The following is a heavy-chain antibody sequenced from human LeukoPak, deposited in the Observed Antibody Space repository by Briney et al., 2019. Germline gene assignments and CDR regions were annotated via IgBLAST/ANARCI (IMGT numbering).Heavy chain of an antibody. CDR3: AREIPPAGTVAFDY. CDR1: GYTFTSYG. V-gene: IGHV1-18*01. Sequence: ASVKVSCKASGYTFTSYGISWVRQAPGQGLEWMGWISAYNGNTNYAQKLQDRVTMTTDTSTSTAYMELRSLRSDDTAVYYCAREIPPAGTVAFDYWGQGTLVTVSS. CDR2: ISAYNGNT. D-gene: IGHD6-13*01. J-gene: IGHJ4*02.